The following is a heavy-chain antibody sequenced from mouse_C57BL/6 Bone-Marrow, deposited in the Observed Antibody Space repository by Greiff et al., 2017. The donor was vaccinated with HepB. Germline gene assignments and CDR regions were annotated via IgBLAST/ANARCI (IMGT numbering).Heavy chain of an antibody. CDR2: IDPANGNT. CDR3: ASYGYGGRDY. Sequence: EVQLQQSVAELVRPGASVKLSCTASGFTIKNTYMHWVKQRPEQGLEWIGRIDPANGNTKYAPKFQGKATITADTSSNTAYLQLSSLTSEDTAIYYCASYGYGGRDYWGQGTSVTVSS. J-gene: IGHJ4*01. V-gene: IGHV14-3*01. CDR1: GFTIKNTY. D-gene: IGHD2-2*01.